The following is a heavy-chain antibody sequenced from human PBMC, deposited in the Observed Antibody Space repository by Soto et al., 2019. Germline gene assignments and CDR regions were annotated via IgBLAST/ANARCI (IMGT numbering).Heavy chain of an antibody. J-gene: IGHJ6*02. Sequence: SETLSLTCTVSGGSISSSSYYWGWIRQPPGKGLERIGSIYYSGSTYYNPSLKSRVTISVDTSKNQFSLKLSTVTAADTAVYYCASGYSSSLEGMDVWGQGTTVTVSS. D-gene: IGHD6-13*01. V-gene: IGHV4-39*01. CDR2: IYYSGST. CDR3: ASGYSSSLEGMDV. CDR1: GGSISSSSYY.